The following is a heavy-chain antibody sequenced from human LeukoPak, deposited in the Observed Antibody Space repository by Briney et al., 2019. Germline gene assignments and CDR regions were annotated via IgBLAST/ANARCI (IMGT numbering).Heavy chain of an antibody. CDR3: AKDIGYSSGWPPSGFDY. CDR2: ISWDGGST. CDR1: GFTFYDYT. Sequence: GGSLRLSCAASGFTFYDYTMHWVRHAPGKGLEWVSLISWDGGSTYYADSVKGRFTISRDNSKNSLYLQMNSLRTEDTALYYCAKDIGYSSGWPPSGFDYWGQGTLVTVSS. J-gene: IGHJ4*02. V-gene: IGHV3-43*01. D-gene: IGHD6-19*01.